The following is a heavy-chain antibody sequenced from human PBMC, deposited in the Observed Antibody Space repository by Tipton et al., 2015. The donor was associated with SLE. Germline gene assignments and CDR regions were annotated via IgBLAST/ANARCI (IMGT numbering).Heavy chain of an antibody. CDR3: ARQPIAAAGTSNYFDY. D-gene: IGHD6-13*01. CDR2: IYYSGST. V-gene: IGHV4-39*07. Sequence: TLSLTCTVSGGSISSSSYYWGWIRQPPGKGLEWIGSIYYSGSTYYNPSLKSRVTISVDTSKNQFSLKLGSVTAADTAVYYCARQPIAAAGTSNYFDYWGQGTLVTVSS. CDR1: GGSISSSSYY. J-gene: IGHJ4*02.